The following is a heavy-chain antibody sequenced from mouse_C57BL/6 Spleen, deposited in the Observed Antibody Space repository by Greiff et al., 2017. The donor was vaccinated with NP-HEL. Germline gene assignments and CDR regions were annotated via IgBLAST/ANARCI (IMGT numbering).Heavy chain of an antibody. CDR1: GYSITSGYY. V-gene: IGHV3-6*01. J-gene: IGHJ4*01. CDR3: ARQLRSYYAMDY. CDR2: ISYDGSN. D-gene: IGHD3-2*02. Sequence: EVKLMESGPGLVKPSQSLSLTCSVTGYSITSGYYWNWIRQFPGNKLEWMGYISYDGSNNYNPSLKNRISITRDTSKNQFFLKLNSVTTEDTATYYGARQLRSYYAMDYWGQGTSVTVSS.